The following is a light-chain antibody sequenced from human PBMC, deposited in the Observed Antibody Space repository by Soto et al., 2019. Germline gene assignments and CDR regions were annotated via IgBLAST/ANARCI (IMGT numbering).Light chain of an antibody. Sequence: EIVLTQSPGTLSLSPGERATLSCRASQSVSSSYLAWYQQKPGQAPRLLIYGASSRATGIPDRFSGSGSGTDFTLTISRLEPEDFAVFYWQLYASSLRTFGQGTKVEIK. J-gene: IGKJ1*01. CDR1: QSVSSSY. CDR3: QLYASSLRT. V-gene: IGKV3-20*01. CDR2: GAS.